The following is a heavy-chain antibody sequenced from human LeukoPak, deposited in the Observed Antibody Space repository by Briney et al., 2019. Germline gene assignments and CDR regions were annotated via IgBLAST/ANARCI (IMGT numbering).Heavy chain of an antibody. CDR1: GGSISSGGYS. Sequence: SQTLSLTCAVSGGSISSGGYSWSWIRQPPGKGLEWIGYIYHSESTYYNPSLKSRVTISVDRSKNQFSLKLSSVTAADTAVYYCARGGMATIDYWGQGTLVTVSS. CDR2: IYHSEST. J-gene: IGHJ4*02. CDR3: ARGGMATIDY. V-gene: IGHV4-30-2*01. D-gene: IGHD5-24*01.